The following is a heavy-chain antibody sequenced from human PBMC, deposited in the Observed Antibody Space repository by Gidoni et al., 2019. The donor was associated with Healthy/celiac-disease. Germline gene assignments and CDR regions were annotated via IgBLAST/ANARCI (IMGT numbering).Heavy chain of an antibody. CDR3: TTDSYGDYNFDY. J-gene: IGHJ4*02. CDR2: IKSKTDGGTT. D-gene: IGHD4-17*01. V-gene: IGHV3-15*01. Sequence: EVQLVESGGGLVKPGGSLSLSCAASGFTCSNAWMGWVRQAPGKGLEWVGRIKSKTDGGTTDYAAPVKGRFTISRDDSKNTLDLQMNSLKTEDTAVYYCTTDSYGDYNFDYWGQGTLVTVSS. CDR1: GFTCSNAW.